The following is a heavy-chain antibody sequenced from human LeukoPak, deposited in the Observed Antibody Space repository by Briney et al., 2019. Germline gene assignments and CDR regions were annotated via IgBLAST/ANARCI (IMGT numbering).Heavy chain of an antibody. CDR2: ISAYNGNT. V-gene: IGHV1-18*01. J-gene: IGHJ4*02. CDR1: GYTFTSYG. CDR3: ARVYQYSSSRHFDC. Sequence: RASVKVSCKASGYTFTSYGISWVRQAPGQGLEWMGWISAYNGNTNYAQKLQGRVTMTTDTSTSTAYMELRSLRSDDTAVYYRARVYQYSSSRHFDCWGQGTLVTVSS. D-gene: IGHD6-6*01.